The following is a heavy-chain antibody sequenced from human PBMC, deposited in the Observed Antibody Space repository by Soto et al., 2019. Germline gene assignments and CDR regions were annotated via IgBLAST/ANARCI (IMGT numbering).Heavy chain of an antibody. CDR2: INHSGIT. CDR3: ARRWGRTFDY. CDR1: GGSISSGDYY. D-gene: IGHD7-27*01. V-gene: IGHV4-39*07. Sequence: SETLSLTCTVSGGSISSGDYYWSWIRQPPGKGLEWIGEINHSGITNYNPSLKSRVTISVDTSKNQFSLKVNSVTAADTAVYYCARRWGRTFDYWGQGTLVTVSS. J-gene: IGHJ4*02.